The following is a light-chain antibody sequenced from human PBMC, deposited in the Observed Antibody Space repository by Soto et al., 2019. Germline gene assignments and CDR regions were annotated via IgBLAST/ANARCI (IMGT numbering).Light chain of an antibody. CDR3: QQYGSSWT. Sequence: EIVLTQSPGTLSLSPGERATLSCRASQSGSTNYIAWYQQKPGQAPRLLIYTTSNRATGIPDRFSGSGSGTDFTLTSSRLEPEDFAVYYCQQYGSSWTFGQGTKVEIK. J-gene: IGKJ1*01. V-gene: IGKV3-20*01. CDR2: TTS. CDR1: QSGSTNY.